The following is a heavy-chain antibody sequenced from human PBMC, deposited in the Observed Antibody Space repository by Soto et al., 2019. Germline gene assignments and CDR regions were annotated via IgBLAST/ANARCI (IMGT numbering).Heavy chain of an antibody. CDR1: GGSNSSSSYY. D-gene: IGHD3-10*01. J-gene: IGHJ5*02. CDR2: IYYSGST. CDR3: ARHQLLWFGEDGFMYPRQRYNWLDP. V-gene: IGHV4-39*01. Sequence: SLTCTVSGGSNSSSSYYWGWIRQPPGKGRGWIGGIYYSGSTYYNPSLKSRVTISVDTSKNQFSLKLSSVTAADTAVYYCARHQLLWFGEDGFMYPRQRYNWLDPWGQGTLVTVSS.